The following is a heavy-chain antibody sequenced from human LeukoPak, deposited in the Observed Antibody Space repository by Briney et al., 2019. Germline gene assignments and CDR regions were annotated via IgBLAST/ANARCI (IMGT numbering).Heavy chain of an antibody. V-gene: IGHV3-48*01. CDR2: ISSSSSTI. D-gene: IGHD3-22*01. CDR1: GFTFSSYS. J-gene: IGHJ3*02. Sequence: QSGGSLRLSCAASGFTFSSYSMNWVRQAPGKGLEWVSYISSSSSTIYYADSVKGRFTISRDNAKNSLYLQMNSLRAGDTAVYYCARAGYDSSGYGDDAFDIWGQGTMVTVSS. CDR3: ARAGYDSSGYGDDAFDI.